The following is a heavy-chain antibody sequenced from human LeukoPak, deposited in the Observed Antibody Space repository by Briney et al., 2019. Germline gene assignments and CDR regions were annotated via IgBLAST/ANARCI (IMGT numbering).Heavy chain of an antibody. CDR1: GFTVSSKY. D-gene: IGHD3-16*01. CDR3: VRSGGFFDC. CDR2: IYSGGDT. V-gene: IGHV3-53*01. Sequence: GGSLRLSCAASGFTVSSKYMSWVRQAPGKGLEWVSVIYSGGDTYYADSVKGRFTISRDNFKNMLYIQMNSLRVEDTAVYYCVRSGGFFDCWGQGTLVTVSS. J-gene: IGHJ4*02.